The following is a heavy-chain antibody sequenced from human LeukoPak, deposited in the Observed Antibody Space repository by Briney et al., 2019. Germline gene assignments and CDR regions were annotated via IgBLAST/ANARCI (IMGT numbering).Heavy chain of an antibody. CDR2: MNPNSGNT. D-gene: IGHD6-13*01. J-gene: IGHJ4*02. V-gene: IGHV1-8*02. CDR3: AREGHLAAPDY. CDR1: GYTFTSYG. Sequence: ASVKVSCKASGYTFTSYGISWVRQATGQGLEWMGWMNPNSGNTGYAQKFQGRVTMTRNTSISTTYMELSSLRSEDTAVYYCAREGHLAAPDYWGQGTLVTVSS.